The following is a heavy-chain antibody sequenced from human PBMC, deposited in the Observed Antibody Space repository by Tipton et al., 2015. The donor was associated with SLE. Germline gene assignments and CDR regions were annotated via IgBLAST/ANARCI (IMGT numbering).Heavy chain of an antibody. D-gene: IGHD6-13*01. CDR1: GGSFSGYY. CDR3: ARRGAYSSSWYVAYYYYMDV. Sequence: LSLTCAVYGGSFSGYYWSWIRQPPGKGLEWIAEINHSGSTNYNPSLKSRVTISVDTSKNQFSLKLTSVTAADTAMYYCARRGAYSSSWYVAYYYYMDVWGKGTTVTVSS. CDR2: INHSGST. J-gene: IGHJ6*03. V-gene: IGHV4-34*01.